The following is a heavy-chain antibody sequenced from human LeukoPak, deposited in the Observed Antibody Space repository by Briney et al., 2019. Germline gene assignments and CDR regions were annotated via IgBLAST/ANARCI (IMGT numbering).Heavy chain of an antibody. J-gene: IGHJ4*02. CDR2: FDPEDGET. V-gene: IGHV1-24*01. CDR3: ASVVLMVYAMEY. Sequence: ASVKVSCKVSGYTLTELSMHWVRQAPGKGLEWMGGFDPEDGETIYAQKFQGRVTMTEDTSTDTAYMELSSLRSEDTAVYYCASVVLMVYAMEYWGQGTLVTVSS. CDR1: GYTLTELS. D-gene: IGHD2-8*01.